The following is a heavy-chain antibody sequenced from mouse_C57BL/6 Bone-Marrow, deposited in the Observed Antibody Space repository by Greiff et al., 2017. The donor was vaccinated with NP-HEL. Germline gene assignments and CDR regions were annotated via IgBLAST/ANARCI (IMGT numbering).Heavy chain of an antibody. D-gene: IGHD5-1*01. CDR2: IYPRSGNT. Sequence: QVQLQQSGAELARPGASVKLSCKASGYTFTSYGISWVKQRTGQGLEWIGEIYPRSGNTYYNEKFKGKATLTADKSSSTAYMELRSLTSEDSAVYFCARKFTYARGYFDVWGTGTTVTVSS. CDR1: GYTFTSYG. J-gene: IGHJ1*03. V-gene: IGHV1-81*01. CDR3: ARKFTYARGYFDV.